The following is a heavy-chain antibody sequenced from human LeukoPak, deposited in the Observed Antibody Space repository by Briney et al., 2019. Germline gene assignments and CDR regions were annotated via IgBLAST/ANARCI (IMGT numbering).Heavy chain of an antibody. CDR2: IYYSGST. D-gene: IGHD1-26*01. J-gene: IGHJ3*02. V-gene: IGHV4-59*08. CDR1: GGSISSYY. Sequence: SESLSLTCTVSGGSISSYYWSWIRQPPGKGLEWIAYIYYSGSTDYNPSLKSRVNTSLDTSKNQFSLKLSSVTAADAAVYYCARHDPIVGTPDAFDIWGQGTMVTVSS. CDR3: ARHDPIVGTPDAFDI.